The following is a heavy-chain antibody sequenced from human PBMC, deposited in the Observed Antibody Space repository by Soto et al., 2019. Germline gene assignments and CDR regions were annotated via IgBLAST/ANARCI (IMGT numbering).Heavy chain of an antibody. J-gene: IGHJ4*02. CDR1: GGSFSNYY. CDR3: TGGSGDILTGSPTGNFDY. CDR2: MSYSGAT. V-gene: IGHV4-59*01. Sequence: PSETLSLTCSVYGGSFSNYYWSWIRQPPGKGLEWVGYMSYSGATNYNPSLKSRVTISVDTSKNQFSLKLSSVTAADTAVYYCTGGSGDILTGSPTGNFDYWGQGTLVTVSS. D-gene: IGHD3-9*01.